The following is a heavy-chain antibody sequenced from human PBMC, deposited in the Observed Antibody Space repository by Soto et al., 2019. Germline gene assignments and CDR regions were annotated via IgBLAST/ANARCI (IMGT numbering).Heavy chain of an antibody. CDR2: ISDDGART. Sequence: GGSLRLSCVASGFVFEVYWMHWVRQVPGKGLEWVSRISDDGARTDYADSVRGRFTISRDNANNALYLQMNALRGEDTAVYFCTRAHRPSSVGTGAVWGRGALVTVSS. J-gene: IGHJ4*02. V-gene: IGHV3-74*01. CDR3: TRAHRPSSVGTGAV. D-gene: IGHD1-1*01. CDR1: GFVFEVYW.